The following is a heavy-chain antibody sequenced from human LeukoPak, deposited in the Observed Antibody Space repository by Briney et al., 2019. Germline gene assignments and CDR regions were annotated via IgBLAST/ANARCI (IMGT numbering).Heavy chain of an antibody. CDR2: IYHSGST. D-gene: IGHD2-15*01. V-gene: IGHV4-38-2*02. J-gene: IGHJ4*02. CDR3: ARAYCSGGSCYSPGFDY. Sequence: SETLSLTCTVSGYSISSGYYWGWIRQPPGKGLEWIGSIYHSGSTYYNPSLKSRVTISVDTSKNQFSLKLSSVTAADTAVYYCARAYCSGGSCYSPGFDYWGQGTLVTVSS. CDR1: GYSISSGYY.